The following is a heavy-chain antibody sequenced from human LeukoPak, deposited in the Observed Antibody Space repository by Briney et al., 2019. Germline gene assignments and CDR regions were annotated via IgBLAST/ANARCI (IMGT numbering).Heavy chain of an antibody. Sequence: GGSLRLSCAASGFTFSSYGMHWVRQAPGKWLEWVAFIRYDGSNKYYADSVKGRFTISRDNSKNTLYLQMNSLRAEDTAVYYCAKDLRAAAGTLDYWGQGILVTVSS. CDR3: AKDLRAAAGTLDY. D-gene: IGHD6-13*01. J-gene: IGHJ4*02. CDR2: IRYDGSNK. V-gene: IGHV3-30*02. CDR1: GFTFSSYG.